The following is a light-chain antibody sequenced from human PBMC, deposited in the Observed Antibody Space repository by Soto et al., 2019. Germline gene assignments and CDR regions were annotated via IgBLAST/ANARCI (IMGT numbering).Light chain of an antibody. CDR1: QSISNH. Sequence: DIQMTQSPSSLSASVEDRVIITCRASQSISNHLNWYQQKPGKAPKLLIFAASSLQSGVPSRFSGSGSGTEFTLTISSLQPDDFATYYCQQYNSYPLTFGGGTKVDIK. CDR3: QQYNSYPLT. V-gene: IGKV1-17*01. J-gene: IGKJ4*01. CDR2: AAS.